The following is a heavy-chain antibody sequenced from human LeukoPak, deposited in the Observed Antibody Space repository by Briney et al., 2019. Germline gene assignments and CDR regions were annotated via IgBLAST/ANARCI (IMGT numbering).Heavy chain of an antibody. CDR1: GGSVSSYY. CDR2: IYYSGST. V-gene: IGHV4-59*02. J-gene: IGHJ5*02. CDR3: ARGGNCGGGTCYSDRGWFDP. D-gene: IGHD2-15*01. Sequence: SETLSLTCTVSGGSVSSYYWSWIRQPPGKGLEWIGYIYYSGSTNYNPSLKSRVTISVDTSKNQFSLKLSSVTAADTAVYYCARGGNCGGGTCYSDRGWFDPWGQGTLVTVSS.